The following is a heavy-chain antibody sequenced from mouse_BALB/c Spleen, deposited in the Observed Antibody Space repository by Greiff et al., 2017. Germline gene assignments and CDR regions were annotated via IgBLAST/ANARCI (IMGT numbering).Heavy chain of an antibody. Sequence: EVQRVESGGGLVQPGGSLKLSCAASGFTFSSYGMSWVRQTPDKRLELVATINSNGGSTYYPDSVKGRFTISRDNAKNTLYLQMSSLKSEDTAMYYCAREGGYGNYDYFDYWGQGTTLTVSS. CDR3: AREGGYGNYDYFDY. CDR1: GFTFSSYG. J-gene: IGHJ2*01. V-gene: IGHV5-6-3*01. D-gene: IGHD2-1*01. CDR2: INSNGGST.